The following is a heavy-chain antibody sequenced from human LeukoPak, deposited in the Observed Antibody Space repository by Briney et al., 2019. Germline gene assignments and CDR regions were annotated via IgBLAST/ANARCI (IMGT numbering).Heavy chain of an antibody. J-gene: IGHJ4*02. CDR2: ISGYNGNT. CDR3: AKDDNYGSGQPDD. Sequence: ASVKVSCKASGYTFTSYGITWVRQAPGQGLEWMGWISGYNGNTNYAQKFQGRVTMTTDTSTSTVYMELRSLRSDDTAVYYCAKDDNYGSGQPDDWGQGTLVTVSS. D-gene: IGHD3-10*01. CDR1: GYTFTSYG. V-gene: IGHV1-18*01.